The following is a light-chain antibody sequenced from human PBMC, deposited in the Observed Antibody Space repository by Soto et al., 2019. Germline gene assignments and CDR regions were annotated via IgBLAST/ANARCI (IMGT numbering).Light chain of an antibody. Sequence: QCPGTLSLYPGERITLACRASQSVTTRLAWYQHKTGQGPTLLMSGASNRASGVPVRFSGSGSGTDFTLTITRMETEEFALYYCKQYGGSPITVGLGTRLEIK. V-gene: IGKV3-20*01. CDR3: KQYGGSPIT. J-gene: IGKJ5*01. CDR1: QSVTTR. CDR2: GAS.